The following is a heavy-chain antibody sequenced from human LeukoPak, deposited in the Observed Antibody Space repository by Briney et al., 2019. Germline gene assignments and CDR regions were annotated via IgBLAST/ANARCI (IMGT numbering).Heavy chain of an antibody. V-gene: IGHV4-59*01. CDR2: IHYSGST. D-gene: IGHD3-16*01. CDR1: GGSISSYY. CDR3: ATITLRGPMDY. Sequence: SETLSLTCIVSGGSISSYYWSWIRQPPGKGLEWIAHIHYSGSTNYNPSLKSRVTTSVDTSKNQISLKRSSVTAADTAVYYCATITLRGPMDYWGQGTLVTVSS. J-gene: IGHJ4*02.